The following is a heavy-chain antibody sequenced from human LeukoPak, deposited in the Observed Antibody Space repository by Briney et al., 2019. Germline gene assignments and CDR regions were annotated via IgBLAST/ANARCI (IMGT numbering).Heavy chain of an antibody. D-gene: IGHD3-22*01. V-gene: IGHV3-23*01. CDR2: ISASGGST. CDR1: GFTFSSYA. J-gene: IGHJ4*02. CDR3: AKVSEDSSGFHFDY. Sequence: GGSLRLSCAASGFTFSSYAMSWVRQAPGKGLEWVSTISASGGSTYYADSVKGRFTVSRDNSKNTLYLQMNSLRAEDTAVYYCAKVSEDSSGFHFDYWGQGTPVTVSS.